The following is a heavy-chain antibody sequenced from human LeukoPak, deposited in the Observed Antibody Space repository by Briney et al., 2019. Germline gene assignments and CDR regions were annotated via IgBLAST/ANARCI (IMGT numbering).Heavy chain of an antibody. V-gene: IGHV1-69*05. CDR1: GGTFSSYA. D-gene: IGHD4-11*01. CDR3: AFTTVGTYYYYYMDV. J-gene: IGHJ6*03. CDR2: IIPIFGTA. Sequence: GASVKVSCKASGGTFSSYAISWVRQAPGQGLEWMGGIIPIFGTANYAQKFQGRVTITTDESTSTAYMELSSLRSEDTAVYYCAFTTVGTYYYYYMDVWGKGTTVTVSS.